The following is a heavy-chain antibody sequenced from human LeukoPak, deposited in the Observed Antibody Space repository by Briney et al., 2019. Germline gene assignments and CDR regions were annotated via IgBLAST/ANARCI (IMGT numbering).Heavy chain of an antibody. D-gene: IGHD6-19*01. CDR3: ARPVADNYGMDV. V-gene: IGHV5-10-1*01. CDR2: IDPSDSYT. J-gene: IGHJ6*02. CDR1: GYSFTSYW. Sequence: GESLKISCKGSGYSFTSYWISWVRQMPGKGLEWMGRIDPSDSYTNYSPAFQGHVTISADKSISTAYLQWSSLKASDTAMYYCARPVADNYGMDVWGQGTTVTVSS.